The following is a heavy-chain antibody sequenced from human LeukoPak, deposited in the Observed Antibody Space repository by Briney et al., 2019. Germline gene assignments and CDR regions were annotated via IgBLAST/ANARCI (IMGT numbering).Heavy chain of an antibody. D-gene: IGHD6-19*01. CDR2: IYYSGST. J-gene: IGHJ4*02. V-gene: IGHV4-31*03. CDR1: GGSISSGGYY. Sequence: SETLSLTCTVSGGSISSGGYYWSWIRQHPGKGLEWIGYIYYSGSTYYNPSLKSRVTISVDRSKNQFSLKLSSVTAADTAVYYCASNSVAGKVLVFDYWGQGTLVTVSS. CDR3: ASNSVAGKVLVFDY.